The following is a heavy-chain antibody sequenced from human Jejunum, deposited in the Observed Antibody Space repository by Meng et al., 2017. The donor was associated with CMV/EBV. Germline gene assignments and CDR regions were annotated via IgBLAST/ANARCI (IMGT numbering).Heavy chain of an antibody. V-gene: IGHV3-23*01. J-gene: IGHJ5*02. CDR1: A. D-gene: IGHD2-2*01. Sequence: AMSGVRQAAGKGLEWVASISCGGGVTYIANSVRGRLTISRDNSKNTLYLEMKSLSAEDTAVYYCARVLDRNPSVPAGIGWFGPWGQGTLVTVSS. CDR2: ISCGGGVT. CDR3: ARVLDRNPSVPAGIGWFGP.